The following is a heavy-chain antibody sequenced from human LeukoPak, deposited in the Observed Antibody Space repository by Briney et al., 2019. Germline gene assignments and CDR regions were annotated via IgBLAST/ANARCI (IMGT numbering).Heavy chain of an antibody. CDR2: INSDGSIT. D-gene: IGHD5-12*01. J-gene: IGHJ6*02. CDR3: ARDDVDMANAV. CDR1: GFTFRTYW. V-gene: IGHV3-74*01. Sequence: PGRSLRLSCTASGFTFRTYWMHWVRQTPGKGLVWVSHINSDGSITSYADSVKGRFTISRDNAKNTLYLQMNSLRGDDTAVYYCARDDVDMANAVWGQGTTVTVSS.